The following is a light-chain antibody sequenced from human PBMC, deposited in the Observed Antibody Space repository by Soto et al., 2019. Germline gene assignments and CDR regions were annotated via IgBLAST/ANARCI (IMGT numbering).Light chain of an antibody. V-gene: IGKV3-15*01. CDR1: QSVSTN. Sequence: EIVMTQSPATLSVSPGERATLSCRASQSVSTNLAWYEQKPGQAPSLLIYGASTRSTGIPARFSGSGSWTEFTLTISRLQSEDCAVYFCQQYNTWPRTFGQGTKVEIK. CDR3: QQYNTWPRT. CDR2: GAS. J-gene: IGKJ1*01.